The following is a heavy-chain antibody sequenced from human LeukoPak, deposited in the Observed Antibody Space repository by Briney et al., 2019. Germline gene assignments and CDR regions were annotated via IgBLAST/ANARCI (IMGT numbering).Heavy chain of an antibody. V-gene: IGHV4-34*01. J-gene: IGHJ5*02. CDR2: INHSGST. Sequence: PSETLSLTCAVYGGSFSGYYWSWIRQPPGKGLEWIGEINHSGSTNYNPSLKSRVTMSLDASKNQVSLRLRSVTAADTAVYFCARGAIGWYIFDPWGQGALVTVSS. CDR3: ARGAIGWYIFDP. CDR1: GGSFSGYY. D-gene: IGHD6-19*01.